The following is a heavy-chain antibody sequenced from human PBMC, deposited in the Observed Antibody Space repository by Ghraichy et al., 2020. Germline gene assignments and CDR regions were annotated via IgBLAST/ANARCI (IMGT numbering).Heavy chain of an antibody. D-gene: IGHD1-14*01. CDR1: GFTFSSYW. V-gene: IGHV3-74*01. J-gene: IGHJ6*02. CDR3: ARVGAGVGMDV. Sequence: GGSLRLSCAASGFTFSSYWMHWVRQAPGKGLVWVSRINSDGSSTDYADSVKGRFTISRDNAKNTQYLQMNSLRAEDTAVYYCARVGAGVGMDVWGQGTTVTVSS. CDR2: INSDGSST.